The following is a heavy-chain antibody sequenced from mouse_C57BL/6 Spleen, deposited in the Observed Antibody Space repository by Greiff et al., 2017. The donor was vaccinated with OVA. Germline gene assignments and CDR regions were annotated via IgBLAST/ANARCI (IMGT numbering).Heavy chain of an antibody. CDR3: ARRSGTGDWYFDV. Sequence: EVMLVESGGGLVKPGGSLKLSCAASGFTFSSYTMSWVRQTPEKRLEWVATISGGGGNTYYPDSVKGRFTISRDNAKNTLYLQMSSLRSEDTALYYCARRSGTGDWYFDVWGTGTTVTVSS. V-gene: IGHV5-9*01. CDR2: ISGGGGNT. D-gene: IGHD3-3*01. J-gene: IGHJ1*03. CDR1: GFTFSSYT.